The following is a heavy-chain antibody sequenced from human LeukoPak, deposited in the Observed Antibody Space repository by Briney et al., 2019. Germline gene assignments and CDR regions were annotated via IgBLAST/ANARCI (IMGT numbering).Heavy chain of an antibody. CDR1: GGTLSSYA. D-gene: IGHD3-22*01. CDR2: IIPIFAIV. J-gene: IGHJ4*02. Sequence: SVKVSCKASGGTLSSYALNWVRQAPGQGLEWIGRIIPIFAIVNYAQNFQGRATITADKSTNTAYMELSSLRFEDTAFYYCARADSSGYSLDENFDYWGQGTLVTVSS. CDR3: ARADSSGYSLDENFDY. V-gene: IGHV1-69*04.